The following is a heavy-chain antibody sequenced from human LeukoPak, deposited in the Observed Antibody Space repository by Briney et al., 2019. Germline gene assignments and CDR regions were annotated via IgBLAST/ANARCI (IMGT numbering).Heavy chain of an antibody. Sequence: PSETLSLTCTVSGGSISSYYWSWIRQPPGKGLEWIGYIYYSGSTNYNPSLKSRVTISVDTSKNQFSLKLSSVTAADTAVYYCARQKAAVGSDSLFDYWGQGTLVTVSS. CDR1: GGSISSYY. CDR3: ARQKAAVGSDSLFDY. D-gene: IGHD6-19*01. J-gene: IGHJ4*02. V-gene: IGHV4-59*01. CDR2: IYYSGST.